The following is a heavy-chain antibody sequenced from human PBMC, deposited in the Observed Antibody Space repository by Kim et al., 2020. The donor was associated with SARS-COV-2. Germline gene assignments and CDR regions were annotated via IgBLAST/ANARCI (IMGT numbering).Heavy chain of an antibody. CDR1: GFTFRTYW. Sequence: GGSLRLSCAASGFTFRTYWMHWVRQAPGKGLVWVSRINGDRSTTNYADSVKGRFTISRDNAKNTLYLQLNSLRAEDTAVYYCARRYYDSRGYYYFDSWGQGTLVTVSS. D-gene: IGHD3-22*01. CDR2: INGDRSTT. V-gene: IGHV3-74*01. CDR3: ARRYYDSRGYYYFDS. J-gene: IGHJ4*02.